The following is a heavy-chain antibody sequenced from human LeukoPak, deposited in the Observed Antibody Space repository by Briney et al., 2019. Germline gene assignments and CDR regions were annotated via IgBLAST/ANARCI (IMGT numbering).Heavy chain of an antibody. J-gene: IGHJ5*02. CDR2: IKGDGSEK. CDR1: GFTFSSSW. V-gene: IGHV3-7*01. D-gene: IGHD4-11*01. CDR3: ARDEYRSRWLHP. Sequence: GGSLRHSCAASGFTFSSSWMSWVRLAPGKGLEWVANIKGDGSEKWYVDSVKGRFTISRDNAQNSVHLQMNSLRAEDTAVYYCARDEYRSRWLHPWGQGTLVTVTS.